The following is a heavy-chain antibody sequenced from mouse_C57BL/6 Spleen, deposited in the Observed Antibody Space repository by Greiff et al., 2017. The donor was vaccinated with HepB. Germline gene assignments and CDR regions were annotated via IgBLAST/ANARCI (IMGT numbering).Heavy chain of an antibody. CDR3: ARRDSYKGFAY. Sequence: QVQLQQSGAELMKPGASVKLSCKATGYTFTGYWIEWVKQRPGHGLEWIGEILPGSGSTNYNEKFKGKATFTADTSSNTDYMQLSSLTTEDSAIYYCARRDSYKGFAYWGQGTLVTVSA. V-gene: IGHV1-9*01. CDR1: GYTFTGYW. J-gene: IGHJ3*01. D-gene: IGHD1-3*01. CDR2: ILPGSGST.